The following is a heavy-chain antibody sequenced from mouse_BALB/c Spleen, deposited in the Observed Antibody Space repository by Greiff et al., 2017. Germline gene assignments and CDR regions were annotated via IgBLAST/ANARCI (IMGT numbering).Heavy chain of an antibody. D-gene: IGHD2-4*01. CDR3: ARNYDYDTGDFDY. V-gene: IGHV14-3*02. CDR2: IDPANGNT. Sequence: EVMLVESGAELVKPGASVKLSCTASGFNIKDTYMHWVKQRPEQGLEWIGRIDPANGNTKYDPKFQGKATITADTSSNTAYLQLSSLTSEDTAVYYCARNYDYDTGDFDYWGQGTTLTVSS. J-gene: IGHJ2*01. CDR1: GFNIKDTY.